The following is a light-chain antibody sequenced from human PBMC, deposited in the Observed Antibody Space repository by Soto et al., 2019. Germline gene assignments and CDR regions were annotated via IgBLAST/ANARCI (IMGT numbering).Light chain of an antibody. CDR3: SLYTTGSTYV. CDR2: EVN. V-gene: IGLV2-18*01. J-gene: IGLJ1*01. CDR1: SSDFNNYDR. Sequence: QSALTQPASVSGSPGQSVTISCTGTSSDFNNYDRVSWYQRPPGTGPKLIIFEVNNRPSGVPDRFSGSKSGNTASLTISGLQAEDEGEYYCSLYTTGSTYVFGPGTKVTVL.